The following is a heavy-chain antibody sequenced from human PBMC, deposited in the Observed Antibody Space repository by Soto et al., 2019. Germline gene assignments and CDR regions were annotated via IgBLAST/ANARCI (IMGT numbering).Heavy chain of an antibody. Sequence: GGFLRLSCAACGFTFSSYALSWVRQVRGKGLEWVSAISGSGGSKYYAYSVKGRFTISRANSKNTLYLQMSSLRAEDTAVYYCAKDPRYFDYWGQGTLVTVSS. CDR3: AKDPRYFDY. CDR1: GFTFSSYA. V-gene: IGHV3-23*01. J-gene: IGHJ4*02. D-gene: IGHD3-9*01. CDR2: ISGSGGSK.